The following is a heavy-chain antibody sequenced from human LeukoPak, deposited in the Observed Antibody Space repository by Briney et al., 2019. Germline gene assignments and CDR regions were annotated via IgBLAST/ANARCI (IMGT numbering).Heavy chain of an antibody. CDR3: AKDVVPRRFSSLGG. CDR1: GFTFDYYA. V-gene: IGHV3-9*03. J-gene: IGHJ4*02. CDR2: ISWNSGSI. D-gene: IGHD3-10*01. Sequence: GGSLRLSCAASGFTFDYYAMHWVRQAPGKGLEWVSTISWNSGSIAYADSVKGRFTISRDNARNSLYLQMNSLRAEDMALYHCAKDVVPRRFSSLGGWGQGTLVTVSS.